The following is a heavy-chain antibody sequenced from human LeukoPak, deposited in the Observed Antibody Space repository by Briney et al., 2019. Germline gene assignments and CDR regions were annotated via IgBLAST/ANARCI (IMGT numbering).Heavy chain of an antibody. V-gene: IGHV4-39*07. CDR1: GGSISSGGYY. D-gene: IGHD2-15*01. Sequence: SETLSLTCTVSGGSISSGGYYWSWIRQPPGKGLEWIGEINHSGSTNYNPSLKSRVTISVDTSKNQFSLKLSSVTAADTAVYYCASGYCSGGSCLTHDYWGQGTLVTVSS. J-gene: IGHJ4*02. CDR2: INHSGST. CDR3: ASGYCSGGSCLTHDY.